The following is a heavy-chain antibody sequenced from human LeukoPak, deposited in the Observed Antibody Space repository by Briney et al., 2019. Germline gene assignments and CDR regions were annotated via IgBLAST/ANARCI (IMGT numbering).Heavy chain of an antibody. CDR1: GDSVSNYY. D-gene: IGHD5-12*01. V-gene: IGHV4-59*02. CDR3: ARGVAGYGPYDY. J-gene: IGHJ4*02. Sequence: SETLSLTCTVSGDSVSNYYWSWIRQPPGKRLEWIGCIYYSESATHNPSLKSRVTISLDTSKNQFFLKLSSVTAADTAVYYCARGVAGYGPYDYWGQGTLVTVSS. CDR2: IYYSESA.